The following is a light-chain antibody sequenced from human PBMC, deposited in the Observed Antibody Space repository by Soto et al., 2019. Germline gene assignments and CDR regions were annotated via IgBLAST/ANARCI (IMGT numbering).Light chain of an antibody. CDR1: SSDVGGYNY. CDR3: SSYGGSNNLV. CDR2: EVN. Sequence: QSVLTQPPSASGSPGHSVTISCTGTSSDVGGYNYVSWYQQHPGKAPKLMIYEVNERPSGVPDRFSGSKSGNMASLTVSGLQSEDEADYYCSSYGGSNNLVFGGGTKLTVL. J-gene: IGLJ3*02. V-gene: IGLV2-8*01.